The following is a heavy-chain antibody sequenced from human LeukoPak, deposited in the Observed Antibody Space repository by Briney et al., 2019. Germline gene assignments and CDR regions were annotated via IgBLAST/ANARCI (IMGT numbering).Heavy chain of an antibody. V-gene: IGHV3-30-3*01. CDR2: ISYDGSNK. CDR1: GFTVNTNY. Sequence: GGSLRLSCAASGFTVNTNYMSWVRQAPGKGLEWVAVISYDGSNKYYADSVKGRFTISRDNSKNTLYLQMNSLRAEDTAVYYCARDLGEKLKGSDAFDIWGQGTMVTVSS. J-gene: IGHJ3*02. D-gene: IGHD3-16*01. CDR3: ARDLGEKLKGSDAFDI.